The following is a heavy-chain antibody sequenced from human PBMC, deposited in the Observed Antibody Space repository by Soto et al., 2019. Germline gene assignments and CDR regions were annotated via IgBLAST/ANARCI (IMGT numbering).Heavy chain of an antibody. CDR2: IYWDDDK. V-gene: IGHV2-5*02. CDR3: AHRLRFSNSQYYFDY. J-gene: IGHJ4*02. CDR1: GFSLSTSGVG. Sequence: QITLKESGPTLVKPTQTLTLTCTFSGFSLSTSGVGVGWIRQPPGKALEWLALIYWDDDKRYSPSLKSRLTSXXDXSXXQVVLTMTNMDPVDTATYYCAHRLRFSNSQYYFDYWGQGTLVTVSS. D-gene: IGHD6-13*01.